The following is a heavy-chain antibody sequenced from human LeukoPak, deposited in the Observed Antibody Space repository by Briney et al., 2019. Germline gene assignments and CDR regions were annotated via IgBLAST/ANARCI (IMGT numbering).Heavy chain of an antibody. Sequence: GGSLRLSCAASEFTFSSYAMSWVRQAPGKGLEWVSSISSSSSYIYYADSVKGRFTISRDNAKNSLYLQMNSLRAEDTAVYYCARDSSTEYYYYYGMDVWGQGTTVTVSS. CDR2: ISSSSSYI. D-gene: IGHD2-2*01. CDR1: EFTFSSYA. V-gene: IGHV3-21*01. J-gene: IGHJ6*02. CDR3: ARDSSTEYYYYYGMDV.